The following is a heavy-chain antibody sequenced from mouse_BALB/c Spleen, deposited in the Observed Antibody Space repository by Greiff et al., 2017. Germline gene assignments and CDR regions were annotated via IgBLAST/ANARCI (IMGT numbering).Heavy chain of an antibody. J-gene: IGHJ1*01. V-gene: IGHV5-12-2*01. Sequence: EVQRVESGGGLVQPGGSLKLSCAASGFTFSSYTMSWVRQTPEKRLEWVAYISNGGGSTYYPDTVKGRFTISRDNAKNTLYLQMSSLKSEDTAMYYCARPPITTVPYWYFDVWGAGTTVTVSS. CDR2: ISNGGGST. CDR1: GFTFSSYT. D-gene: IGHD1-1*01. CDR3: ARPPITTVPYWYFDV.